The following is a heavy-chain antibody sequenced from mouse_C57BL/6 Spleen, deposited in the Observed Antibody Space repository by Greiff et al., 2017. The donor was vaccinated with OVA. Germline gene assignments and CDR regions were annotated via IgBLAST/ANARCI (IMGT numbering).Heavy chain of an antibody. D-gene: IGHD1-1*01. CDR2: ISYDGSN. CDR3: ARDAPLYYGSSYGYFDV. Sequence: ESGPGLVKPSQSLSLTCSVTGYSITSGYYWNWIRQFPGNKLEWMGYISYDGSNNYNPSLKNRISITRDTSKNQFFLKLNSVTTEDTVTYYCARDAPLYYGSSYGYFDVWGTGTTVTVSS. CDR1: GYSITSGYY. J-gene: IGHJ1*03. V-gene: IGHV3-6*01.